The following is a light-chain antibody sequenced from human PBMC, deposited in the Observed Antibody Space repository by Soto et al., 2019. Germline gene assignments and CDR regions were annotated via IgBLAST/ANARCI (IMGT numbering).Light chain of an antibody. J-gene: IGKJ2*01. Sequence: DIQMTQSPSTLSASVGDRVSISCRASQSLDKWLAWYQQKPGEAPTLLVSDASNLESGVSSRFTGSGYVTEFTLTISSLQPDDFATYYCQQYTRYPYTFGQGTKLEIK. CDR1: QSLDKW. CDR2: DAS. V-gene: IGKV1-5*01. CDR3: QQYTRYPYT.